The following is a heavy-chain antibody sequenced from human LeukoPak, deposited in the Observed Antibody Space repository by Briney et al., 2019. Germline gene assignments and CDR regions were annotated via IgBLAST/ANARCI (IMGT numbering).Heavy chain of an antibody. Sequence: GGSLRLSCAASGFTFDTYAMSWVRQAPGKGLEWVSTLSGSGLSTFYADSVKGRFTISRDNSKNTLYLQMNSLRAEDTAVYYCAKDSKAVVRGSWGQGTLVTVSS. CDR2: LSGSGLST. J-gene: IGHJ5*02. D-gene: IGHD3-10*01. V-gene: IGHV3-23*01. CDR1: GFTFDTYA. CDR3: AKDSKAVVRGS.